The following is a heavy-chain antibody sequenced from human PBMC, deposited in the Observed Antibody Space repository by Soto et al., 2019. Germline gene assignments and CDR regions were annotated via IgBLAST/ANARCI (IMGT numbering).Heavy chain of an antibody. D-gene: IGHD3-9*01. V-gene: IGHV1-18*01. CDR3: ARAVQYDILTGYYADYYYYGMAV. Sequence: QVQLVQSGAEVKKPGASVKVSCKASGYTFTSYGISWVRQAPGQGLEWMGWISTYNGNTNYAQKLQGRVTMTTDTSTSTAYMELWSLRSDDTAVYYCARAVQYDILTGYYADYYYYGMAVWGQGTTVTFSS. J-gene: IGHJ6*02. CDR1: GYTFTSYG. CDR2: ISTYNGNT.